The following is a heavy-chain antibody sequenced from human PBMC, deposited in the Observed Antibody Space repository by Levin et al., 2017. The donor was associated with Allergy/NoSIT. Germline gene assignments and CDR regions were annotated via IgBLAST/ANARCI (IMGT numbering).Heavy chain of an antibody. V-gene: IGHV3-9*01. D-gene: IGHD3-16*01. CDR3: TRDIGESYGYYGMDV. CDR1: GFTFNDHA. Sequence: GGSLRLSCAASGFTFNDHATHWVRQLPGKGLEWVAGINWNGGSIGYADSVKGRFTISRDNAKNSLYLQMSSLRPGDTAFYYCTRDIGESYGYYGMDVWGQGTTVTVSS. J-gene: IGHJ6*01. CDR2: INWNGGSI.